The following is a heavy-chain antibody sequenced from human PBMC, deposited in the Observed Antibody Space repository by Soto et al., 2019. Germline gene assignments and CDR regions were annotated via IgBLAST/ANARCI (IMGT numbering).Heavy chain of an antibody. CDR2: IDPSDSYT. CDR1: GYSFTSYW. V-gene: IGHV5-10-1*01. D-gene: IGHD2-2*01. CDR3: ARQIDCSSTSCHYYYGMDV. J-gene: IGHJ6*02. Sequence: GESLKISCNGSGYSFTSYWISWVRQMPGKGLEWMGRIDPSDSYTNYSPSFQGHVTISADKSISTAYLQWSSLKASDTAMYYCARQIDCSSTSCHYYYGMDVWGQGTTVTVSS.